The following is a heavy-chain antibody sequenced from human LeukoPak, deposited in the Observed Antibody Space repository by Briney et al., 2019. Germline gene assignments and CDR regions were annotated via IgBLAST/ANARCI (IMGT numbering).Heavy chain of an antibody. CDR1: GGSISSSSYY. V-gene: IGHV4-39*01. CDR3: ARSSIAVAGTEDY. Sequence: SGTLSLTCTVSGGSISSSSYYWGWIRQPPGKGLEWIGSIYYSGSTYYNPSLKSRVTISVDTSKNQFSLKLSSVTAADTAVYYCARSSIAVAGTEDYWGQGILVTVSS. D-gene: IGHD6-19*01. J-gene: IGHJ4*02. CDR2: IYYSGST.